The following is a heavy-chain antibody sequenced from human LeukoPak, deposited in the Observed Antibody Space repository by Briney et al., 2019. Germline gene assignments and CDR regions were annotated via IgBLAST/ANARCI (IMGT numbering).Heavy chain of an antibody. CDR2: ISAYNGNT. J-gene: IGHJ4*02. CDR1: GYSFTSYG. D-gene: IGHD6-19*01. CDR3: ARTPGIAVAGHLGY. Sequence: GESLKISCKGSGYSFTSYGISWVRQAPGQGLEWMGWISAYNGNTNYAQKLQGRVTMTTDTSTSTAYMELRSLRSDDTAVYYCARTPGIAVAGHLGYWGQGTLVTVSS. V-gene: IGHV1-18*01.